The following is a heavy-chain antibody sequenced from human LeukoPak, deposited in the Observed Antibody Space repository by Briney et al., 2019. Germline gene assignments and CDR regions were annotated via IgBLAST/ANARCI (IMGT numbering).Heavy chain of an antibody. D-gene: IGHD5-24*01. V-gene: IGHV3-7*01. CDR2: IKQDGSEK. Sequence: GGSLRLSCAASGFTFSSYWMSWVRQAPGKGLEWVANIKQDGSEKYYVDSVKGRFTISRDNAKNSLYLQMNTLRAEDTAVYYCANVGDVYKDAFDIWGQGTMVTVSS. J-gene: IGHJ3*02. CDR3: ANVGDVYKDAFDI. CDR1: GFTFSSYW.